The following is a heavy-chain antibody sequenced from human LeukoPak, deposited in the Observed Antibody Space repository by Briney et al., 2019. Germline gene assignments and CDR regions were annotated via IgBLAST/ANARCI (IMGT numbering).Heavy chain of an antibody. J-gene: IGHJ4*02. CDR1: GLTFSSYW. CDR3: ARVVDTHFDY. Sequence: GGSLRLSCAASGLTFSSYWMQWVRQAPGKGLVWVSRIKSDGSTTTYADSVKGRFTISRDNAKNTLYLQTNSLRAEDTAVYYCARVVDTHFDYWGQGTLVTVSS. V-gene: IGHV3-74*01. D-gene: IGHD5-18*01. CDR2: IKSDGSTT.